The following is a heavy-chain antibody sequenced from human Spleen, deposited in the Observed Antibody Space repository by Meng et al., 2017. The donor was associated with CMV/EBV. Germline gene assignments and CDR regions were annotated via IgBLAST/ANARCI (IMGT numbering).Heavy chain of an antibody. V-gene: IGHV3-74*03. D-gene: IGHD2-15*01. CDR1: GFTFSGDW. CDR3: VTNLYCSGGSCRNY. Sequence: GGSLRLSCAASGFTFSGDWMHWVRQAPGKGLMLVSRINSDGTTTEYADSVKGRFTISRDNANSTLYLVLSSLRAEDTAVYYCVTNLYCSGGSCRNYWGQGTLVTVSS. J-gene: IGHJ4*02. CDR2: INSDGTTT.